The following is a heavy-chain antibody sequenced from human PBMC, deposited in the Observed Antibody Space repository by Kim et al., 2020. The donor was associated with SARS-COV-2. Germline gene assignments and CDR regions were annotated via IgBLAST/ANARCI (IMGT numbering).Heavy chain of an antibody. Sequence: GGSLILSCAASGFIFNSNIINWVRQAPGKGLEWVSLISGSGATTSYADSVKGRFTIYTDNSKNTLYLQMDSLRAEDTAVYFFAKGGGYHFDPWGQGTLVTVSS. J-gene: IGHJ5*02. D-gene: IGHD3-22*01. V-gene: IGHV3-23*01. CDR2: ISGSGATT. CDR1: GFIFNSNI. CDR3: AKGGGYHFDP.